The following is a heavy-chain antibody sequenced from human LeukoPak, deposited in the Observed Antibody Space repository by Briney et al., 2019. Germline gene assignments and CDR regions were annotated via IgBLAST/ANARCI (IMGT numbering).Heavy chain of an antibody. CDR3: ARGLFLSGYLDAFDL. CDR1: GYTFTIYY. CDR2: INPSGGST. J-gene: IGHJ3*01. V-gene: IGHV1-46*01. Sequence: ASVKVSCTASGYTFTIYYIHWVRQAPGQGLEWMGLINPSGGSTNYAQKFQGRVTMTRDTSTSTVYMELRSLRSDDTAVYYCARGLFLSGYLDAFDLWGQGTVVTVSS. D-gene: IGHD3-22*01.